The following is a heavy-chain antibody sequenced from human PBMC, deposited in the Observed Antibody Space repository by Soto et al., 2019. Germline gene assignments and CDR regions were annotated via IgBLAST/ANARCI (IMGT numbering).Heavy chain of an antibody. D-gene: IGHD6-19*01. CDR2: IVPNIGTV. CDR1: GGTLTNFINYP. V-gene: IGHV1-69*06. CDR3: ARRNTAGFLRYFDN. J-gene: IGHJ4*02. Sequence: QVQLVQSGAEVMQPGSSVKVSCKPSGGTLTNFINYPINWVRQSPGQGLEWMGGIVPNIGTVNYAQKFQGRVTMTADKSTGTVYMELSSLRSDDSALYYCARRNTAGFLRYFDNWGQGTLVTVPS.